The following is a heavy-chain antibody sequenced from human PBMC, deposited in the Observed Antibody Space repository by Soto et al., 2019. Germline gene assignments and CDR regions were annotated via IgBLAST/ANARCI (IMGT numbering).Heavy chain of an antibody. CDR1: GYTFTTHV. Sequence: GASVKVSCRASGYTFTTHVIIWVRQAPGQGLEWMGWISTANGNTKYAQKFLGRVTMTTDTSTSTAYMELRTLRSDDTAVFYCVRDTTFNSFLYWGQGTPVTVSS. V-gene: IGHV1-18*01. CDR2: ISTANGNT. J-gene: IGHJ4*02. D-gene: IGHD1-1*01. CDR3: VRDTTFNSFLY.